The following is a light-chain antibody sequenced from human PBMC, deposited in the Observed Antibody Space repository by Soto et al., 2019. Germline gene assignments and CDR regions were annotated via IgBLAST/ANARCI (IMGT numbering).Light chain of an antibody. CDR2: GAS. V-gene: IGKV3-20*01. Sequence: DIVLTQSPGTLALSPGERATLSCRASKSVSSSYLAWYQQKPGQAPRLLIYGASSRATGIPDRFSGSGSGTDFTLTISRLEPEDCAVYYCQQYGSAPPYTFGQGTKRAIK. J-gene: IGKJ2*01. CDR1: KSVSSSY. CDR3: QQYGSAPPYT.